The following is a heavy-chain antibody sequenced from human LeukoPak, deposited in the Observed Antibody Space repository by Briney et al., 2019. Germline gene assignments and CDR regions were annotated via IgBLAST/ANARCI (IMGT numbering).Heavy chain of an antibody. V-gene: IGHV3-7*03. CDR2: INQDGGEK. Sequence: PGGSLRLYCAASGFTFSSYWMTWVRQAPGKGPEWLANINQDGGEKYYVDSVKGRFTISRDNAENSLYLQMNSLRAEDTAVYYCARDGLYSNPRYYYGMDVWGQGTTVTVSS. CDR1: GFTFSSYW. D-gene: IGHD4-11*01. CDR3: ARDGLYSNPRYYYGMDV. J-gene: IGHJ6*02.